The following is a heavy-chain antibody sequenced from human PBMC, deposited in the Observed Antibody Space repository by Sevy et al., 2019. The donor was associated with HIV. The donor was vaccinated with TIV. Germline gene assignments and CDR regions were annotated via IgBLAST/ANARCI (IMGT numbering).Heavy chain of an antibody. D-gene: IGHD1-26*01. J-gene: IGHJ6*02. V-gene: IGHV4-4*07. CDR2: IYTSGST. CDR3: ARDPGLGGGATTPYYYGMDV. Sequence: SETLSLTCTVSGGSISSYYWSWIRQPAGKGLEWIGRIYTSGSTNYNPSLKSRVTMSVDTSKNQFSLKLSSVTAADTAVYYCARDPGLGGGATTPYYYGMDVWGQGTTVTVSS. CDR1: GGSISSYY.